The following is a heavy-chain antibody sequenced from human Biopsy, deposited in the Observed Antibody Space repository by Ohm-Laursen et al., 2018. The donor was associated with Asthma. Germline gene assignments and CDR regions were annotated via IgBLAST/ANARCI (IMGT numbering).Heavy chain of an antibody. Sequence: SVKVSCKASGCNFISFAIHWVRQAPGQRLEWMGWVNTGNGDTKYSQKFQGRVTITRDTSASTAYMELRSLRSEDTATYYCARTYYDFLTGQVKDAFGVWGQGTMVTVSS. V-gene: IGHV1-3*04. CDR3: ARTYYDFLTGQVKDAFGV. D-gene: IGHD3-9*01. CDR1: GCNFISFA. J-gene: IGHJ3*01. CDR2: VNTGNGDT.